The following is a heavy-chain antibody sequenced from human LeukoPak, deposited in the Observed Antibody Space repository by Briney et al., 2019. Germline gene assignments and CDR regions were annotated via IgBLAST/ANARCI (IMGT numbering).Heavy chain of an antibody. V-gene: IGHV5-51*01. D-gene: IGHD2-15*01. J-gene: IGHJ3*02. Sequence: GASLQISSKGSGYCFSSHWIGWVRLMPGTGLEWMGIIYLGDSDTRYSPSFQGQVTISADKSISTAYLQWSSLKASDTAMYYCAGRIGYCSGGRCYPDAFDIWGQGTMVTVPS. CDR2: IYLGDSDT. CDR1: GYCFSSHW. CDR3: AGRIGYCSGGRCYPDAFDI.